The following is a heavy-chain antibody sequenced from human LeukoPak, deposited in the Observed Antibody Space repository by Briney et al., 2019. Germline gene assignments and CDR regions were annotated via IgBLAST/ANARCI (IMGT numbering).Heavy chain of an antibody. Sequence: SETLSLTCAVYGGSFSGYYWSWIRQPPGKGLEWIGEINHSGSTNYNPSLKSRVTISVDTSKNQFSLKLSSVTAADTAVYYCARTRAYCSGGSCYSHYYYYGMDVWGQGTTVTVSS. J-gene: IGHJ6*02. CDR3: ARTRAYCSGGSCYSHYYYYGMDV. CDR2: INHSGST. V-gene: IGHV4-34*01. D-gene: IGHD2-15*01. CDR1: GGSFSGYY.